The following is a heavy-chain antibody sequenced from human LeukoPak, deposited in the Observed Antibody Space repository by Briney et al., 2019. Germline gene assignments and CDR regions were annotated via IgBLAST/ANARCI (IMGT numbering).Heavy chain of an antibody. D-gene: IGHD3-3*01. CDR1: GFTFSSYA. CDR3: ARARLLPAPFDI. Sequence: PGGSLRLSCAASGFTFSSYAMSWVRQAPGKGLEWVANIKQDGSEKYFVDSVKGRFTTSRDNAKNSVYLQMNSLRPEDTAVYYCARARLLPAPFDIWGQGTMVTVSS. V-gene: IGHV3-7*01. J-gene: IGHJ3*02. CDR2: IKQDGSEK.